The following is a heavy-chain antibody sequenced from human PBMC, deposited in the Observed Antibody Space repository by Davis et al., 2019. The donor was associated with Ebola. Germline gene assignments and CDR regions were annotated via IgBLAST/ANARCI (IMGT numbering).Heavy chain of an antibody. CDR1: GGSFSGYY. J-gene: IGHJ2*01. CDR3: ARHPAYYYDSSGYNSYWYFDL. D-gene: IGHD3-22*01. V-gene: IGHV4-34*01. CDR2: INHSGCT. Sequence: SETLSLTCAAYGGSFSGYYWSWIRQPPGKGLEWIGEINHSGCTHYNPSLKSRVTISVDTSKNQFSLKLSYVTAADTAVYYCARHPAYYYDSSGYNSYWYFDLWGCGTLVTVSS.